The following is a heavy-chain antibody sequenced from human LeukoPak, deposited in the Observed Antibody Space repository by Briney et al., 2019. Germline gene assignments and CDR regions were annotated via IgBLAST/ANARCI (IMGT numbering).Heavy chain of an antibody. CDR2: FDPEDGET. CDR1: GYTLTELS. Sequence: VASVKVSFKVSGYTLTELSMHWVRQAPGKGLEWMGGFDPEDGETIYAQKFQGRVTMTEDTSTDTAYMELSSLRSEDTAVYYCATDKRGITMVRGVMAHYWGQGTLVTVSS. J-gene: IGHJ4*02. V-gene: IGHV1-24*01. CDR3: ATDKRGITMVRGVMAHY. D-gene: IGHD3-10*01.